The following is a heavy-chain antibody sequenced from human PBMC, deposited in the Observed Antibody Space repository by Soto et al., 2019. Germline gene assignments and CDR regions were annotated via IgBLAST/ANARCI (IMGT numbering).Heavy chain of an antibody. CDR3: ARAILSRTQGGFDY. CDR2: IYYSGST. J-gene: IGHJ4*02. V-gene: IGHV4-30-4*01. Sequence: SETLSLTCTVSGGSISSGDYYWSWIRQPPGKGLEWIGYIYYSGSTYYNPSLKSRVTISVDTSKNQFSLKLSSVTAADTAVYYCARAILSRTQGGFDYWGQGTLVTVYS. CDR1: GGSISSGDYY. D-gene: IGHD3-10*01.